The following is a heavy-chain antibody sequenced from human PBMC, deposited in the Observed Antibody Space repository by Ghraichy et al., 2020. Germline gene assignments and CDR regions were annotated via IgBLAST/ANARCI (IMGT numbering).Heavy chain of an antibody. CDR2: INHSGST. V-gene: IGHV4-34*01. D-gene: IGHD6-6*01. Sequence: GSLRLSCAVYGGSFSGYYWSWIRQPPGKGLEWIGEINHSGSTNYNPSLNPSLKSRVTISVDTSKNQVSLNVNSVTAADTGVYYCARGGIAARLQHWGQGTLVTVSS. CDR3: ARGGIAARLQH. J-gene: IGHJ1*01. CDR1: GGSFSGYY.